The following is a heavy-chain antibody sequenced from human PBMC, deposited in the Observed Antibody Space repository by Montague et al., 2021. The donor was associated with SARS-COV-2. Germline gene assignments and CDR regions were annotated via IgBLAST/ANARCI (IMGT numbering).Heavy chain of an antibody. J-gene: IGHJ6*02. D-gene: IGHD6-13*01. CDR2: IYYSGST. Sequence: SETRSLTCTVSGGSISSYYWSWIRQPPGKGLEWIGYIYYSGSTNYNPSLKSRVTISVDASKNQFSLKLSSVTATDTAVYYCARDAGYWAEHLVPPGLYYYYYGMDVWGQGTTVTVSS. V-gene: IGHV4-59*01. CDR1: GGSISSYY. CDR3: ARDAGYWAEHLVPPGLYYYYYGMDV.